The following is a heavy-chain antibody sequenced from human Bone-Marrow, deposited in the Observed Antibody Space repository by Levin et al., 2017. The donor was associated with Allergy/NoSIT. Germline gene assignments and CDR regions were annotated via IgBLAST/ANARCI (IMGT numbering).Heavy chain of an antibody. Sequence: GESLKISCEASGFTFNNAWMSWVRQAPGKGLEWVGRIRSKTDGGTTDYAAPVKGEFTIPREDSKNTLYLQMNSLKTDDTAVYYCTTDRALGAFDIWGRGTVVTVSS. V-gene: IGHV3-15*01. CDR1: GFTFNNAW. J-gene: IGHJ3*02. CDR3: TTDRALGAFDI. CDR2: IRSKTDGGTT. D-gene: IGHD3-16*01.